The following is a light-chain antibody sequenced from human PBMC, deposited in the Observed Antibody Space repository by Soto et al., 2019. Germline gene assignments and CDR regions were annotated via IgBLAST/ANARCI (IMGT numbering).Light chain of an antibody. CDR3: SSYAGSNNYV. CDR2: EVS. Sequence: QSVLTRPPSASGSPGQSVTISCTGTSSDVGGYNYASWYQQHPGKAPKLMIYEVSKRPSGVPDRFSGSKSGNTASLTVSGLQAEDEADYYCSSYAGSNNYVFGTGTKVTVL. CDR1: SSDVGGYNY. V-gene: IGLV2-8*01. J-gene: IGLJ1*01.